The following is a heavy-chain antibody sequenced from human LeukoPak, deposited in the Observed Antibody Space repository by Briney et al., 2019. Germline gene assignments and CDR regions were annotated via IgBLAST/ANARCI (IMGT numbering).Heavy chain of an antibody. CDR1: GYTFTGYY. D-gene: IGHD2-2*02. Sequence: GASVKVSCKASGYTFTGYYMHWVRQAPGQGLEWMGWINPNSGGTNYAQKFQGRVTMTRDTSISTAYMELSSLRSEDTAVYFCARAIVMAGYCTTTRCYKPFDIWGQGTMVTVSS. CDR3: ARAIVMAGYCTTTRCYKPFDI. J-gene: IGHJ3*02. V-gene: IGHV1-2*02. CDR2: INPNSGGT.